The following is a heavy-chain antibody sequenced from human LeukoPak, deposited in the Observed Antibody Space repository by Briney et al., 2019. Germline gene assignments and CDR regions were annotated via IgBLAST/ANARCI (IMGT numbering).Heavy chain of an antibody. D-gene: IGHD5-18*01. Sequence: ASVKVSCEASGYTFTSYYMHWVRQAPGQGLEWMGIINPSGGSTSYAQKFQGRVTMTRDMSTSTVYMELSSLRSEDTAVYYCARARGDTAMVNGFDYWGQGTLVTVSS. V-gene: IGHV1-46*01. CDR3: ARARGDTAMVNGFDY. CDR2: INPSGGST. J-gene: IGHJ4*02. CDR1: GYTFTSYY.